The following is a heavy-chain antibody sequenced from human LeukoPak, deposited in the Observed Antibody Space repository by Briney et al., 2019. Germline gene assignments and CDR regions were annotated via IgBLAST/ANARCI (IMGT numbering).Heavy chain of an antibody. D-gene: IGHD6-13*01. CDR3: ARGTEAAGTMGV. V-gene: IGHV1-2*02. Sequence: ASVKVSCKASGYTFTGYYIHWVRQAPGQGLEWIGWVNPDTGDANYGQKFKGRVTMTRDTSVTSAYMELKSLRSDDTAAYYCARGTEAAGTMGVWGKGTTVTISS. CDR2: VNPDTGDA. CDR1: GYTFTGYY. J-gene: IGHJ6*03.